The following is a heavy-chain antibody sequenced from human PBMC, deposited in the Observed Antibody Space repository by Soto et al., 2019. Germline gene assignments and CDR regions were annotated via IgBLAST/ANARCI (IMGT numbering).Heavy chain of an antibody. CDR1: GFTFSSYA. CDR3: ARGVDYGDPADYYYYGMDV. Sequence: QVQLVESGGGVVQPGRSLRLSCAASGFTFSSYAMHWVRQAPGKGLEWVAVISYDGSNKYYADSVKGRFTISRDNSKNTLYLQMNSLRAEDTAVYYCARGVDYGDPADYYYYGMDVW. V-gene: IGHV3-30-3*01. CDR2: ISYDGSNK. D-gene: IGHD4-17*01. J-gene: IGHJ6*01.